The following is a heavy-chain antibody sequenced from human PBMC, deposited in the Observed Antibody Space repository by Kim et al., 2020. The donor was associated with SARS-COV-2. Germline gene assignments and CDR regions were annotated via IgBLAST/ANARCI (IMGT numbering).Heavy chain of an antibody. V-gene: IGHV1-8*01. D-gene: IGHD6-19*01. CDR1: GYTFTSYD. Sequence: ASVKVSCKSSGYTFTSYDVHWVRQATGQGPEWMGWINPKSGNTGYAQTLQGRLTLTKNTSISNAYMDLSSLRSEDTAVYHCVRRRSTSGWTDYYWGQGTL. J-gene: IGHJ4*02. CDR2: INPKSGNT. CDR3: VRRRSTSGWTDYY.